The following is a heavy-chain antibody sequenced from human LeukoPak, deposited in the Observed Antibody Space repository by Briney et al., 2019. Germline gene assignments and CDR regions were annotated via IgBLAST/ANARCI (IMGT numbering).Heavy chain of an antibody. CDR2: INHSGST. CDR1: GGSLSGYY. V-gene: IGHV4-34*01. CDR3: ARANMVVALWFDP. D-gene: IGHD2-21*01. J-gene: IGHJ5*02. Sequence: SETLSLTCAVYGGSLSGYYWSWIRQPPAKGLEWIGEINHSGSTNYNPSLKSRVTISVDTSKNQFSLKLSSVTAADTAVYYCARANMVVALWFDPWGQGTLVTVSS.